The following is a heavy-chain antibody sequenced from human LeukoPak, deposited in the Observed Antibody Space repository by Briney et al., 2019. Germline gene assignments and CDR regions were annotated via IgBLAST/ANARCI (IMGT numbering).Heavy chain of an antibody. CDR1: GYTFTSYY. V-gene: IGHV1-46*01. J-gene: IGHJ6*02. CDR3: ARDLGEDGYSPLAYGMDV. Sequence: GASVKVSCKASGYTFTSYYMHWVRQAPGQGLEWMGIINPSGGSTSYAQKFQGRVTMTRDTSTSTVYMELSSLRSEDTAVYYCARDLGEDGYSPLAYGMDVWGQGTTVTVSS. D-gene: IGHD5-24*01. CDR2: INPSGGST.